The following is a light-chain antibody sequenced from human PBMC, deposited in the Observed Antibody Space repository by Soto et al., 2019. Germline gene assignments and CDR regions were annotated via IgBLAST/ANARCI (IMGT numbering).Light chain of an antibody. CDR3: SLFAGISTYV. Sequence: QSSLTQPPSVSGTPGQSCNISCTGISSDIGSYNRVSWYQQPPGSSPKLMIYEISNPPSVVTDHFSASTSANPAPLPIPGLQAEDEADYYCSLFAGISTYVFRAGSKVTVL. CDR2: EIS. CDR1: SSDIGSYNR. V-gene: IGLV2-18*01. J-gene: IGLJ1*01.